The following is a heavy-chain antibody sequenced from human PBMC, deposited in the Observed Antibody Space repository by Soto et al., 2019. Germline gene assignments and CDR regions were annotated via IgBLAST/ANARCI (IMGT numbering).Heavy chain of an antibody. J-gene: IGHJ4*02. Sequence: SETLSLTCTVSGGSISSGGYYWSWIRQHPGKGLEWIGYIYYSGNTYYNPSLKSRVTISVDTSKNQFSLKLSSVTAADTAVYYCARDLRGSYFDYWGQGTLVTVSS. CDR1: GGSISSGGYY. V-gene: IGHV4-31*03. CDR2: IYYSGNT. CDR3: ARDLRGSYFDY. D-gene: IGHD2-21*01.